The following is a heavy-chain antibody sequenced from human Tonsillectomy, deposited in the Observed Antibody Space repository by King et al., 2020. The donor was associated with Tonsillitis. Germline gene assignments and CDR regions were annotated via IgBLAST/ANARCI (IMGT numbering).Heavy chain of an antibody. CDR2: ISPYNGNP. CDR1: GYTFTSYG. Sequence: QLVQSGAEVKKPGASVKVSCKASGYTFTSYGISWVRQAPGQGLEWMGWISPYNGNPNYAQKLQGRVTMTTDTSTSTAYMELRSLRSDHTAVYYCARDWGSSGWHNYYYYMDVWGKGTTVTVSS. CDR3: ARDWGSSGWHNYYYYMDV. D-gene: IGHD6-19*01. J-gene: IGHJ6*03. V-gene: IGHV1-18*01.